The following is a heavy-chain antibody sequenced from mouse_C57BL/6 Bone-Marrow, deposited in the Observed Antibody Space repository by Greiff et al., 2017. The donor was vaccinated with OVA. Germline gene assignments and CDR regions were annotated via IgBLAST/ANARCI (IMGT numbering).Heavy chain of an antibody. Sequence: EVQLQQSGPELVKPGDSVKISCKASGYSFTGYFMNWVMQSHGKSLEWIGRINPYNGDTFYNQKFKGKATLTVDKSSSTAHMELRSLTSEDPAVYYCARYYYYGSSCWYFDVWGTGTTVTVSS. V-gene: IGHV1-20*01. CDR1: GYSFTGYF. CDR3: ARYYYYGSSCWYFDV. CDR2: INPYNGDT. J-gene: IGHJ1*03. D-gene: IGHD1-1*01.